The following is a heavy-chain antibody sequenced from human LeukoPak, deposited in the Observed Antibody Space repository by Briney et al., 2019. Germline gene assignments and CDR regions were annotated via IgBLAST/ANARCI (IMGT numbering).Heavy chain of an antibody. CDR1: GGSISSYY. CDR2: IHYNGIT. J-gene: IGHJ4*02. Sequence: SETLSLTCTVSGGSISSYYWSWIRQPPGKGLEWIGYIHYNGITNYSPSLKSRVTMSLDTSKNQVSLKLNSVSATDTAVYYCTRHISSGGTYAHFDYWGQGTLVTVSS. D-gene: IGHD1-26*01. V-gene: IGHV4-59*08. CDR3: TRHISSGGTYAHFDY.